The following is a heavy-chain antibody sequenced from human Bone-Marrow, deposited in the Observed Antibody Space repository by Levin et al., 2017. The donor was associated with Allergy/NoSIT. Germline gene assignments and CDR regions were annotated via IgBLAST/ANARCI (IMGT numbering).Heavy chain of an antibody. V-gene: IGHV3-21*01. CDR2: ISSSSSYI. J-gene: IGHJ6*03. CDR1: GFTFSSYS. CDR3: ARDSSGTTLRKGVTYYYYYYMDV. Sequence: PGGSLRLSCAASGFTFSSYSMNWVRQAPGKGLEWVSSISSSSSYIYYADSVKGRFTISRDNAKNSLYLQMNSLRAEDTAVYYCARDSSGTTLRKGVTYYYYYYMDVWGKGTTVTVSS. D-gene: IGHD1-7*01.